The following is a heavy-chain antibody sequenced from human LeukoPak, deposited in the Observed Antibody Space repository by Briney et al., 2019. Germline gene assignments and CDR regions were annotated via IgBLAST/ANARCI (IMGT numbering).Heavy chain of an antibody. CDR2: IYYSGST. CDR1: GGSISSYY. V-gene: IGHV4-59*01. Sequence: PSETLSLTCTVSGGSISSYYWSWIRQPPGKGLEWIGYIYYSGSTNYNPSLKRRVTISVDPSKHQYTAVYYCARGWDGYNYLDYWGPGTLVTVSS. D-gene: IGHD3-10*01. J-gene: IGHJ4*02. CDR3: Y.